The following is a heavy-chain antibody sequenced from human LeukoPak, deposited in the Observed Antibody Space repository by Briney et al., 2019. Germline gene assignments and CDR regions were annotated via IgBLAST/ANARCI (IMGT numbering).Heavy chain of an antibody. D-gene: IGHD3-22*01. J-gene: IGHJ4*02. Sequence: PSETLSLTCSVSGGSIRNYYWSWIRQPAGKGLEWVGRIYTSGDTNYNPSLNGRVSMSVDTSKKQLSLILRSVTAADTAVYFCARGPAFVDESGDYYPYLQYWGQGILVTVSS. CDR2: IYTSGDT. CDR1: GGSIRNYY. V-gene: IGHV4-4*07. CDR3: ARGPAFVDESGDYYPYLQY.